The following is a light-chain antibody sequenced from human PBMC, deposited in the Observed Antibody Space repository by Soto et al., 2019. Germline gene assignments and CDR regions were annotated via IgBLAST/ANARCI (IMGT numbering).Light chain of an antibody. CDR2: GAS. Sequence: EIVLTQSPGTLSLSPGERATLSCRASQSVRSSYLAWYQQKPGQAPRPLIYGASSRATGIPDRFSGSGSGTDFTLTISRLEPEDFAVYYCLQYGSSPYTFGRGTKLEIK. CDR3: LQYGSSPYT. V-gene: IGKV3-20*01. J-gene: IGKJ2*01. CDR1: QSVRSSY.